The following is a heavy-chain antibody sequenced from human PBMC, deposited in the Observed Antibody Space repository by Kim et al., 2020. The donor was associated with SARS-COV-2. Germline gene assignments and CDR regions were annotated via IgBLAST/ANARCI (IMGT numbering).Heavy chain of an antibody. J-gene: IGHJ3*02. D-gene: IGHD6-19*01. Sequence: YAESVTGRFTISRDNSKNTLYLQMKSLRAEDTALYYCAKDRIVAVASASIWGQGTMVTVSS. V-gene: IGHV3-23*01. CDR3: AKDRIVAVASASI.